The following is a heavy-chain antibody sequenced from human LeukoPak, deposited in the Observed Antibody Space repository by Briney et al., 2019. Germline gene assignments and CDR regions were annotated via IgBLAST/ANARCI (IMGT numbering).Heavy chain of an antibody. CDR3: ARGESGDSSGYYYPLFYGMDV. CDR1: GGSFSSYY. J-gene: IGHJ6*02. Sequence: RPSETLSLTCAVYGGSFSSYYWSWIRQPPGKGLEWIGEINHSGSTNYNPSLKSRVTISVDTSKNQFSLKLSSVTAADTAVYYCARGESGDSSGYYYPLFYGMDVWGQGTTVTVSS. CDR2: INHSGST. V-gene: IGHV4-34*01. D-gene: IGHD3-22*01.